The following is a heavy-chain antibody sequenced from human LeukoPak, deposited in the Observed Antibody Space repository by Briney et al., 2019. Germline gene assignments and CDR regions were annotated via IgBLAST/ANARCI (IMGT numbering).Heavy chain of an antibody. Sequence: GGSLRLSCAASGFTFSNHWMSWVRQAPGKGLEWVASVKQDVNEKYYVDSVKGRFTISRDNAKNSLYLQMNSLRAEDTAVYYCARRRMDSSGYLDYWGQGTLVTVSS. CDR2: VKQDVNEK. V-gene: IGHV3-7*03. D-gene: IGHD3-22*01. J-gene: IGHJ4*02. CDR3: ARRRMDSSGYLDY. CDR1: GFTFSNHW.